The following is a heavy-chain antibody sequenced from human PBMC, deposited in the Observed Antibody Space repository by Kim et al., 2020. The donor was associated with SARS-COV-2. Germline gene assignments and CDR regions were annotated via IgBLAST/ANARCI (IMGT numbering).Heavy chain of an antibody. J-gene: IGHJ4*02. CDR3: AKYSSSSGVDY. V-gene: IGHV1-3*01. D-gene: IGHD6-6*01. Sequence: KNSKKFQGRVTITRDTSANTAYMELSSLRSEDTAMYYCAKYSSSSGVDYWGQGTLVTVSS.